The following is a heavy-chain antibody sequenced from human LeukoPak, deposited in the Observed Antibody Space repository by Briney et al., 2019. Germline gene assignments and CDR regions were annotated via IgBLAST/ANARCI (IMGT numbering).Heavy chain of an antibody. J-gene: IGHJ5*02. CDR2: INPSGGST. CDR1: AYTFTSYY. CDR3: ASQMTTVTTWGFDP. D-gene: IGHD4-17*01. Sequence: ASVKVSCKASAYTFTSYYMQWVRQAPRQGLEWMGIINPSGGSTSYAQKFQGRVTMTRDTSTSTVYMELSSLRSEDTAVYYCASQMTTVTTWGFDPWGQGTLVKVSS. V-gene: IGHV1-46*03.